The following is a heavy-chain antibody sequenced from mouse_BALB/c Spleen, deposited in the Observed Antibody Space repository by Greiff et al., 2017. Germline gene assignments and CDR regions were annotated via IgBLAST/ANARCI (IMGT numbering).Heavy chain of an antibody. CDR2: INPYNDGT. CDR3: ARGQLGLAMDY. J-gene: IGHJ4*01. CDR1: GYTFTSYV. Sequence: EVQLHQSGPELVKPGASVKMSCKASGYTFTSYVMHWVKQKPGQGLEWIGYINPYNDGTKYNEKFKGKATLTSDKSSSTAYMELSSLTSEDSAVYYCARGQLGLAMDYWGQGTSVTVSS. V-gene: IGHV1-14*01. D-gene: IGHD3-2*01.